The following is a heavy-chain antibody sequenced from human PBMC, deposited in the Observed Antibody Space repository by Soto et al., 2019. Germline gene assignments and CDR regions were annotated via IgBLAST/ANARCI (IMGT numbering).Heavy chain of an antibody. Sequence: PSETLSLTCTVSGGSISSGVYYWSWIRQPPGKGLEWIGYIYYSGAPYFSPSLQSRLSMSVDTSKNQFSLRLSSVTAADTAVYFCARGAYSDSSSYFDYWGKGTLVTVSS. CDR2: IYYSGAP. CDR1: GGSISSGVYY. D-gene: IGHD6-6*01. CDR3: ARGAYSDSSSYFDY. J-gene: IGHJ4*02. V-gene: IGHV4-30-4*01.